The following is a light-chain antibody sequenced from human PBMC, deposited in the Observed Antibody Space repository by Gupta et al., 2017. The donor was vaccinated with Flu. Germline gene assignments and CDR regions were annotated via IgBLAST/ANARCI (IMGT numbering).Light chain of an antibody. J-gene: IGLJ3*02. Sequence: QSVLTQPPSASGTPGQRVTISCSGSSSNIGSNTVNWYQQLPGTAPKLLIYSNNQRPSGVPARFSGSKSGTSASLAISGPQAEDEADYYCAAWDDSLNGPVFGGGTKLTVL. CDR1: SSNIGSNT. CDR3: AAWDDSLNGPV. CDR2: SNN. V-gene: IGLV1-44*01.